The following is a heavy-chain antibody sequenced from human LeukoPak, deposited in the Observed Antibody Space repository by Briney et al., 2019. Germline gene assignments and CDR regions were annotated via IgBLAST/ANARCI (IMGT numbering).Heavy chain of an antibody. CDR2: INHSGST. J-gene: IGHJ5*02. D-gene: IGHD6-6*01. V-gene: IGHV4-34*01. CDR3: ARGYFGSSSQTNWFDP. Sequence: SETLSLTCAVYGGSFSGYYWSWIRQPPGKGLEWIGEINHSGSTNYNPSLKSRVTISVDTSKNQFSLKLSSVTAADTAVYYCARGYFGSSSQTNWFDPWGQGTLVTVSS. CDR1: GGSFSGYY.